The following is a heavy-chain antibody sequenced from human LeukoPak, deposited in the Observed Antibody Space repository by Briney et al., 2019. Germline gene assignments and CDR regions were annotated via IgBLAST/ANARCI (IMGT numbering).Heavy chain of an antibody. Sequence: GASVKVSCKASGGTFSSYAISWVRQAPGQGLEWMGRIIPILGIANYAQKFQGRVTITADKSTSTAYMELSSLRSEDTAVYYCARDSEDDSSSWYVSFRDWGQGTLVTVSS. CDR1: GGTFSSYA. D-gene: IGHD6-13*01. J-gene: IGHJ4*02. V-gene: IGHV1-69*04. CDR2: IIPILGIA. CDR3: ARDSEDDSSSWYVSFRD.